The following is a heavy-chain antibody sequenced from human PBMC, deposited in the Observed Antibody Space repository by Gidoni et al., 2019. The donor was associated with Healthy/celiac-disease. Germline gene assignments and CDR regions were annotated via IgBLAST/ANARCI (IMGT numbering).Heavy chain of an antibody. V-gene: IGHV3-21*01. D-gene: IGHD1-26*01. CDR1: GFTFSSYS. J-gene: IGHJ4*02. CDR2: ISSSSSYI. CDR3: ARVASGSYVFDY. Sequence: EVQLVESGGGLVKPEGSLRLSCEASGFTFSSYSMNGVRQAPGKGLEWVSSISSSSSYIYYADSVKGRFTISRDNAKNSLYLQMNSLRAEDTAVYYCARVASGSYVFDYWGQGTLVTVSS.